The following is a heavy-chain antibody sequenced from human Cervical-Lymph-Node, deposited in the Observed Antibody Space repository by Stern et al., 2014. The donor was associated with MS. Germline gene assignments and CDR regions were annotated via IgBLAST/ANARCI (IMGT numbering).Heavy chain of an antibody. CDR1: GYTFTYYY. D-gene: IGHD3-16*01. V-gene: IGHV1-46*01. CDR2: INPSGGST. J-gene: IGHJ4*02. Sequence: VQLVESGAEVKKPGASVKVSCKASGYTFTYYYMHWVRQAPGQGLEWMGLINPSGGSTTYAQKFQGRVTLTRGTSTSTVYMELSSVRSDDTAVYYCARSIREYAYGCDYWGQGTLVTVSS. CDR3: ARSIREYAYGCDY.